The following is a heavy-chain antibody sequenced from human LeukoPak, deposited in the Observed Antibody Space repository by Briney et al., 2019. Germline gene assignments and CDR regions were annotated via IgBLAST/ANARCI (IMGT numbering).Heavy chain of an antibody. CDR2: ISGSGGST. CDR3: ASRITMIVVVMAFDY. CDR1: GFTFSSYA. V-gene: IGHV3-23*01. J-gene: IGHJ4*02. Sequence: GGSLRLSCAASGFTFSSYAMSWVRQAPGKGLEWASAISGSGGSTYYADSVKGRFTISRDNSKNTLYLQMNSLRAEDTAVYYCASRITMIVVVMAFDYWGQGTLVTVSS. D-gene: IGHD3-22*01.